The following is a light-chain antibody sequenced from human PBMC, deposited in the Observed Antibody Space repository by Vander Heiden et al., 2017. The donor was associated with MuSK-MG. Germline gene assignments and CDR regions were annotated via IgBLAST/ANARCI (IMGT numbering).Light chain of an antibody. J-gene: IGKJ2*01. CDR2: AAS. CDR3: RQYDTYPYT. CDR1: QGIRND. V-gene: IGKV1-6*02. Sequence: AIQMTQSPSSLSAYVGDRVIITCRASQGIRNDLAWYQQKPGKAPKLLIYAASNVQSGVPSRFSGSGSGTDFTLSISSLQTEDVGTYYCRQYDTYPYTFGQGTKLEIK.